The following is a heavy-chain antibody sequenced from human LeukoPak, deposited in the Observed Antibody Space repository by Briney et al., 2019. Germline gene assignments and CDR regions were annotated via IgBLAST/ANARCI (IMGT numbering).Heavy chain of an antibody. J-gene: IGHJ4*02. Sequence: SETLSLTCAVSGGSISSSNWWSWVRQPSGKGLEWIGEIYHSGTANYNPSLKSRVTISVDKSKNQFSLKLSSVTAADTAVYYCARAPNWKHFDYWGQGTLVTVSS. CDR2: IYHSGTA. D-gene: IGHD1-1*01. CDR3: ARAPNWKHFDY. V-gene: IGHV4-4*02. CDR1: GGSISSSNW.